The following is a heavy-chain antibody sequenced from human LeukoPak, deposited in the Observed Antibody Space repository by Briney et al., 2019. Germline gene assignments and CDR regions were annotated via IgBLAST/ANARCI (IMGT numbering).Heavy chain of an antibody. CDR3: ARQLGYCSSTSCPYYYYMDV. CDR1: GYTFTSYG. J-gene: IGHJ6*03. CDR2: ISAYNGNT. D-gene: IGHD2-2*01. V-gene: IGHV1-18*01. Sequence: EASVKVSCKASGYTFTSYGISWVRQAPGQGLEWMGWISAYNGNTNYAQKLQGRVTMTTDTSTSTAYMELRSLRSDDTAVYYCARQLGYCSSTSCPYYYYMDVWGKGTTVTVSS.